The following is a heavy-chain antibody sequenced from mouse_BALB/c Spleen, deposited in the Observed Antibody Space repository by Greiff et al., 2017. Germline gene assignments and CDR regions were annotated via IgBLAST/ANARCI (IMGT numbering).Heavy chain of an antibody. V-gene: IGHV14-4*02. J-gene: IGHJ4*01. CDR2: IDPENGDT. Sequence: EVKLVESGAELVRSGASVKLSCTASGFNINDYYMHGVKQRPEQGLVWIGWIDPENGDTEYAPKFQGKATMTADTSSNTAYLQLSSLTSEDTAVYYCNGGYAMDYWGQGTSVTVSS. CDR3: NGGYAMDY. CDR1: GFNINDYY.